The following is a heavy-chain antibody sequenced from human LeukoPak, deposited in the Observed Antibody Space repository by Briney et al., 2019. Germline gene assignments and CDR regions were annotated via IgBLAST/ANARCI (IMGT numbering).Heavy chain of an antibody. Sequence: GGSLRLSCAASGFTFSRYWMHWVRQAPGKGLVWVSRINSDGSSTSYADSVKGRFTISRDNAKNTLYLQMNSLRAEDTAVYYCARVGYYDSSGYFHWGQGTLVTVSS. CDR2: INSDGSST. D-gene: IGHD3-22*01. CDR1: GFTFSRYW. V-gene: IGHV3-74*01. J-gene: IGHJ4*02. CDR3: ARVGYYDSSGYFH.